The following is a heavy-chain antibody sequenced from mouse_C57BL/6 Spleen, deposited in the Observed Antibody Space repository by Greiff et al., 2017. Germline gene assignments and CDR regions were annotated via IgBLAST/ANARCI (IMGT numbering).Heavy chain of an antibody. V-gene: IGHV1-55*01. CDR3: ARPLPLDGYPLY. D-gene: IGHD2-3*01. J-gene: IGHJ2*01. Sequence: QVQLKQPGAELVKPGASVKMSCKASGYTFTSYWITWVKQRPGQGLEWIGDIYPGSGSTNYNEKFKSKATLTVDTSSSTAYMQLSSLTSEDSAVYYCARPLPLDGYPLYWGQGTTLTVSS. CDR2: IYPGSGST. CDR1: GYTFTSYW.